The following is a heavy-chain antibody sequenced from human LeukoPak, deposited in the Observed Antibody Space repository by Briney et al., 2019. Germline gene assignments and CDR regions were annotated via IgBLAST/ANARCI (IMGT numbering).Heavy chain of an antibody. D-gene: IGHD6-13*01. CDR1: GFTFSSYG. CDR3: ARDRVAAAGTDNYYYYYGMDV. Sequence: GGSLRLSCAASGFTFSSYGMHWVRQAPGKGLEWVAVISYDGSNKYYADSVKGRFTISRDNSKNTLYLQMNSLRAEDTAVYYCARDRVAAAGTDNYYYYYGMDVWGQGTTVTVSS. J-gene: IGHJ6*02. CDR2: ISYDGSNK. V-gene: IGHV3-30*03.